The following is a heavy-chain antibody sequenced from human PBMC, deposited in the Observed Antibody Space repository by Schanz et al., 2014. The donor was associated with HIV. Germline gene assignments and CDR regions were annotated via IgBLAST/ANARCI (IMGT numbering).Heavy chain of an antibody. CDR3: ARDGGRRGGQRQRFAY. CDR1: GGSIISGDYY. D-gene: IGHD3-16*01. V-gene: IGHV4-31*01. CDR2: INHSGRA. J-gene: IGHJ4*02. Sequence: QVQLQESGPGLVKPSETLSLTCTVSGGSIISGDYYWTWIRQHPGKGLEWIGEINHSGRASSHPSLAGQVPISVATSKAQFSLKLSSVTAADTAFYYCARDGGRRGGQRQRFAYWGQGTLVTVSS.